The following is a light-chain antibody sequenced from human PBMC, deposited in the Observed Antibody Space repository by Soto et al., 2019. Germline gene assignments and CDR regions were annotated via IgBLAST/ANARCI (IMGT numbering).Light chain of an antibody. CDR2: DVS. J-gene: IGKJ1*01. CDR3: QQRCNWPPTWT. CDR1: QSVSSY. V-gene: IGKV3-11*01. Sequence: EIVLTQSPATLSLSPGERATLSCRARQSVSSYLAWYQQKPGQAPSLLIYDVSNRATGIPARFSGSGSGTHFTLTISSLEPEDFAVYYCQQRCNWPPTWTFGQGTKVEIK.